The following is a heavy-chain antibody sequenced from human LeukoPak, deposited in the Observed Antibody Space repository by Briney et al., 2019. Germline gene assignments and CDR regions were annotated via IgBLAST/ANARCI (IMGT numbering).Heavy chain of an antibody. Sequence: SETLSLTCTVSGGSISSGGYSWSWIRQHPGKGLEWIGYIYYSGSTYYNPSLKSRVTRSVDTSKNQSSLKLSSVTAADTAVYYCARSVPAAIDYYYGMDVWGQGTTVTVSS. CDR3: ARSVPAAIDYYYGMDV. J-gene: IGHJ6*02. CDR1: GGSISSGGYS. D-gene: IGHD2-2*02. V-gene: IGHV4-31*03. CDR2: IYYSGST.